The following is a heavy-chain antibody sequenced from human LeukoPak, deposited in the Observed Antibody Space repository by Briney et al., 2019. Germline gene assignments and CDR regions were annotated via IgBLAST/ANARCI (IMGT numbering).Heavy chain of an antibody. CDR1: GGTFSSYA. CDR2: IIPIFGTA. V-gene: IGHV1-69*13. Sequence: ASVKVSCKASGGTFSSYAISWVRQAPGQGLEWMGGIIPIFGTANYAQKFQGRVTITADESTSTAYMELSSLRSEDTAVYYCARGGSYFGQYYYMDVWGKGTTDTIS. D-gene: IGHD1-26*01. J-gene: IGHJ6*03. CDR3: ARGGSYFGQYYYMDV.